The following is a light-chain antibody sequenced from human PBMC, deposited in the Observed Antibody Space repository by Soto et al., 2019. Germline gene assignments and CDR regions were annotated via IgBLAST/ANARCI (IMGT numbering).Light chain of an antibody. CDR1: QSVSSNS. CDR3: QQYGRSPLT. V-gene: IGKV3-20*01. Sequence: EIVLTQSPGTLSLSPGEGATLSCRASQSVSSNSLAWYQQKPGRAPRLLIYGTSTRATGIPDRFSGSGSGTDFTLTISRLEPEDSALYYCQQYGRSPLTFGGGTRWISN. J-gene: IGKJ4*01. CDR2: GTS.